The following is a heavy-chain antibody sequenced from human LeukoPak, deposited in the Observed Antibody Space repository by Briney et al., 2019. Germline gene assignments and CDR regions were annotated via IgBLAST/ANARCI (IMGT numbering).Heavy chain of an antibody. CDR1: GGSISSSSYY. J-gene: IGHJ4*02. Sequence: PSETLSLTCTVSGGSISSSSYYWGWIRQPPGKGLEWIGSIYYSGSTYYNPSLKSRVTISVDTSKNQFSLKLTSVTAADTAAYYCARHDRWKYSYFDYWGQGTLVTVSS. D-gene: IGHD1-7*01. CDR3: ARHDRWKYSYFDY. V-gene: IGHV4-39*01. CDR2: IYYSGST.